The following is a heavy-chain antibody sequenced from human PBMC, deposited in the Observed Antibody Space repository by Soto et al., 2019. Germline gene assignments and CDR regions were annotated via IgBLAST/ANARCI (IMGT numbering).Heavy chain of an antibody. J-gene: IGHJ5*02. CDR2: IYYSGST. D-gene: IGHD2-15*01. CDR3: ARGYCSRGSCYKARFEP. V-gene: IGHV4-30-4*01. Sequence: SETLSLTCTFSVVSISSGDYYWSWMRQPPGKGLEWIGYIYYSGSTYYNPSLKSRVTISVDTSKNQFSLKLSSVTAADTAVYYCARGYCSRGSCYKARFEPWGQGTSVIVSS. CDR1: VVSISSGDYY.